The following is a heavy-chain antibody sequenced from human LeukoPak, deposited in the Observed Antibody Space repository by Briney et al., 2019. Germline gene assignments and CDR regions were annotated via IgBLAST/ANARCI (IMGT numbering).Heavy chain of an antibody. J-gene: IGHJ5*02. D-gene: IGHD3-10*01. V-gene: IGHV4-59*01. CDR3: ARGGYYGSGNDFRFDP. Sequence: SETLSLTCTVSGGPISSYYWSWIRQSPGKGLECIGYIHYTGSTNYNPSLKSRVTISVETSKNQFSLKLKSVTAADTAAYYCARGGYYGSGNDFRFDPWGQGTLVTVSS. CDR1: GGPISSYY. CDR2: IHYTGST.